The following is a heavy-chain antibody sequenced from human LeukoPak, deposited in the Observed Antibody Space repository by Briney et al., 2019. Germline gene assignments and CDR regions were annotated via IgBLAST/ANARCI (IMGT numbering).Heavy chain of an antibody. J-gene: IGHJ4*02. V-gene: IGHV3-30*18. CDR3: AKEYDSLYYFDY. D-gene: IGHD3-16*01. CDR2: ISYDGSKE. CDR1: GFTFRSYG. Sequence: PGGSLRLSCAASGFTFRSYGMHWVRQAPGKGLEWVAVISYDGSKEHYGDSVKGWFSISRDNSKNTLYLQMNSLRAEDTAVYYCAKEYDSLYYFDYWGQGTLVTVSS.